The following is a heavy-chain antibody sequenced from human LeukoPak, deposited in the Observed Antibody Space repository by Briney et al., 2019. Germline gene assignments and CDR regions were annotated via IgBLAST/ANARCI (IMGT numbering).Heavy chain of an antibody. J-gene: IGHJ4*02. V-gene: IGHV3-9*01. CDR3: AKDMGYSGNYRTPDY. D-gene: IGHD1-26*01. Sequence: GGSLRLSCVASGFTFDDYAMHWVRQAPGKGLEWVSGIGWNSGSMGYADSVKGRFTISRDYAKNSLYLQMNSLRAEDTALYYCAKDMGYSGNYRTPDYWGQGTLVTVSS. CDR2: IGWNSGSM. CDR1: GFTFDDYA.